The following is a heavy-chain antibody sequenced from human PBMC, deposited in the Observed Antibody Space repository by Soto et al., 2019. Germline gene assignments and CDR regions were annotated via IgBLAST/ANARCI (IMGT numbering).Heavy chain of an antibody. V-gene: IGHV1-24*01. CDR1: GYTLTELS. CDR2: FDPEDGET. Sequence: GASVKVSCKVSGYTLTELSMHWVRQAPGKGLEWIGNFDPEDGETIYAQKFQGRVTMTEDTSTDTAYMELSSLRSEDTAVYYCATGSGYDIAFDYWGQGTLVTVS. CDR3: ATGSGYDIAFDY. J-gene: IGHJ4*02. D-gene: IGHD5-12*01.